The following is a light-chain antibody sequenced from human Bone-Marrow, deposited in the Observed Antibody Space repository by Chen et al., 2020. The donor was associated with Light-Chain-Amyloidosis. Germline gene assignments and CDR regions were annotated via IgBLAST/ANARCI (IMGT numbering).Light chain of an antibody. CDR1: SGSIATNY. J-gene: IGLJ3*02. CDR3: QSYQGSSQGV. V-gene: IGLV6-57*01. CDR2: EDD. Sequence: NFMLTQPHSVTESPGKTVIITCTRSSGSIATNYVQWYQQRPGRSPTTVIYEDDQRPSGVPDRFSGSIDRSSKSASLTISGLKTEDEADYYCQSYQGSSQGVFGGGTKLTVL.